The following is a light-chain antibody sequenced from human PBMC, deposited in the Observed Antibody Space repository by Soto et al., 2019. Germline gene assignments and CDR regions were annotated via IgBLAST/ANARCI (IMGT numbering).Light chain of an antibody. CDR2: GAS. J-gene: IGKJ2*01. V-gene: IGKV3-20*01. Sequence: EIVLTQSPGTLSLSPGERATLSCRASQSINSSYLAWYQQKPGQAPRLLIYGASSRATGIPDRFSGGGSRTDFTLAISRREPEDFGVYDCQQYGSSPLYTFGQRTKLEIK. CDR1: QSINSSY. CDR3: QQYGSSPLYT.